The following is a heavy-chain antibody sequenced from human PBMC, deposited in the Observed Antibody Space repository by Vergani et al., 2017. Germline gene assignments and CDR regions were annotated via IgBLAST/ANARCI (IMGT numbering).Heavy chain of an antibody. CDR3: ARELVAGTKEIDY. CDR1: GFILSTYW. V-gene: IGHV3-7*01. D-gene: IGHD6-19*01. CDR2: IKQDGSEK. J-gene: IGHJ4*02. Sequence: EVQLVESGGGSVQSGGSLRLSCAASGFILSTYWMTWVRQAPGKGLEWVASIKQDGSEKYCVDSVKGRFTISRDNAKNSLYLQMNSLRAEDTAVYFCARELVAGTKEIDYWGQGTLVIVSS.